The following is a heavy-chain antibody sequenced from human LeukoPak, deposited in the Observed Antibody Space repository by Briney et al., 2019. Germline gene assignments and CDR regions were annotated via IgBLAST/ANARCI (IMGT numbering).Heavy chain of an antibody. CDR1: GGPVSGYY. D-gene: IGHD5-18*01. V-gene: IGHV4-59*08. CDR2: VYYSGST. Sequence: SETLSLTCVVSGGPVSGYYWGWIRQPPGRGLEWIGYVYYSGSTNYNPSFKSRITISVDTSRNQFSLQLSPVTAADTAVYYCARRSEPGIQNSFDYWGQGTLVTVSS. CDR3: ARRSEPGIQNSFDY. J-gene: IGHJ4*02.